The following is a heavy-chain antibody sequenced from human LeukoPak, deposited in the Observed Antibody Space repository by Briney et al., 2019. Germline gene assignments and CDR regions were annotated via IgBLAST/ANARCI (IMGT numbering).Heavy chain of an antibody. Sequence: GGSLRLSCAASGVIFSDYYMSWVRQAPGKGLEWVSYISSGSSVIYYADSVKGRFTISRDNAKNSLYLQMNSLRAEDTAVYYCARALYSSSSDLDLWGRGTLVTVSS. V-gene: IGHV3-21*05. D-gene: IGHD6-13*01. CDR2: ISSGSSVI. CDR1: GVIFSDYY. CDR3: ARALYSSSSDLDL. J-gene: IGHJ2*01.